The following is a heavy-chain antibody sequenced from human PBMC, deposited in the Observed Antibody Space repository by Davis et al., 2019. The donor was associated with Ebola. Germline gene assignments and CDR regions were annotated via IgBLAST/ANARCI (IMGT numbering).Heavy chain of an antibody. CDR3: ARDSTRLEWLSTFDY. CDR1: GFTFSDYY. J-gene: IGHJ4*02. CDR2: ISSSGSTI. V-gene: IGHV3-11*01. Sequence: PGGSLRLSCAASGFTFSDYYMSWIRQAPGKGLEWVSYISSSGSTIYYADSVKGRFPISRDNAKNSLYLQMNSLRAEDTAVYYCARDSTRLEWLSTFDYWGQGTLVTVSS. D-gene: IGHD3-3*01.